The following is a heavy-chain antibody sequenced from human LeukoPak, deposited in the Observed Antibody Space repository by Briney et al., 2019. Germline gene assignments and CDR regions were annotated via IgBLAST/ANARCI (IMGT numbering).Heavy chain of an antibody. V-gene: IGHV3-48*04. CDR3: ARIVDYDSSGYSY. J-gene: IGHJ4*02. Sequence: PGGSLRLSCAASGFTFSSYTMNSVRQAPGKGLEWVSYISISGGTIYSADSLKGRFTISRDNAKNSLYLQMNSLRAEDTAVYYCARIVDYDSSGYSYWGQGTLVTVSS. CDR2: ISISGGTI. CDR1: GFTFSSYT. D-gene: IGHD3-22*01.